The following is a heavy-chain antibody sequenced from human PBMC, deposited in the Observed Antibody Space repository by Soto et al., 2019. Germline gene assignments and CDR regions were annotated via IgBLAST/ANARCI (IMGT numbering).Heavy chain of an antibody. CDR2: IYYSGST. Sequence: SETLSLTCTVSGGSISSGDYYWSWIRQPPGKGLEWIGYIYYSGSTYYNPSLKSRVTISVDTSKNQFSLKLSSVTAADTAVYYCASTVVTSKAFDYWGQGTLVTVSS. V-gene: IGHV4-30-4*01. J-gene: IGHJ4*02. D-gene: IGHD2-21*02. CDR3: ASTVVTSKAFDY. CDR1: GGSISSGDYY.